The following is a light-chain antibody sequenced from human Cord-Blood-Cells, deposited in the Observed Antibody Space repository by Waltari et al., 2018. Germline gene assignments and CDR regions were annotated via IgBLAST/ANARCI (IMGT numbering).Light chain of an antibody. CDR1: QDISNY. V-gene: IGKV1-33*01. CDR3: QQYDNLPIT. Sequence: DIQMTQSPSSLPASVADTVTTTCQASQDISNYLNWYQQRPGKAPKLLIYDASNLETGVPSRFSGSGSGTDFTFTISSLQPEDIATYYCQQYDNLPITFGQGTRLEIK. J-gene: IGKJ5*01. CDR2: DAS.